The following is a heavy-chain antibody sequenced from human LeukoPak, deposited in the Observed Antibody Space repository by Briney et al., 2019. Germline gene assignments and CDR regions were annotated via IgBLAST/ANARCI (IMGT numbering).Heavy chain of an antibody. CDR3: ARAYPDATTGGGYYYYYYYGMDV. J-gene: IGHJ6*02. D-gene: IGHD4-23*01. V-gene: IGHV1-2*04. CDR1: GYTFTGYY. CDR2: INPNSGGT. Sequence: ASVKVSCKASGYTFTGYYMHWVRQAPGQGLEWMGWINPNSGGTNYAQKFQGWVTMTRDTSISTAYMELSRLRSGDTAVYYCARAYPDATTGGGYYYYYYYGMDVWGQGTTVTVSS.